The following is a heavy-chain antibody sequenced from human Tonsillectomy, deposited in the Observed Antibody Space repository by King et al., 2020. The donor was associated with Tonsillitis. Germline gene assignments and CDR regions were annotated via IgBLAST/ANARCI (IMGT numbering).Heavy chain of an antibody. CDR1: GFTFSTYW. J-gene: IGHJ5*02. CDR2: ISSDALST. Sequence: VQLVESGGGLVQPGGSLRLSCAASGFTFSTYWMHWVRQAPGKGLVWVSRISSDALSTSYADSVKGRFTISRDNAKSTLYLQMNSLRVEDTAVYYCARARTWAWFDPWGQGTMVTVSS. V-gene: IGHV3-74*01. CDR3: ARARTWAWFDP. D-gene: IGHD7-27*01.